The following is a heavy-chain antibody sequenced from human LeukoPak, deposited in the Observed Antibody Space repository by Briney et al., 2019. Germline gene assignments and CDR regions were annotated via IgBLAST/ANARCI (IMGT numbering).Heavy chain of an antibody. J-gene: IGHJ4*02. Sequence: GGSLRLSCAASGFTFSSYAMSWVRQAPGKGLEWVSAISGSGGSTYYADSVKGRFTISRDNSKNTLYLQMNSLRAEDTAVYYCAKLRDDFWSGSRPYYFDYWGQGPLVPVSS. CDR2: ISGSGGST. CDR1: GFTFSSYA. CDR3: AKLRDDFWSGSRPYYFDY. V-gene: IGHV3-23*01. D-gene: IGHD3-3*01.